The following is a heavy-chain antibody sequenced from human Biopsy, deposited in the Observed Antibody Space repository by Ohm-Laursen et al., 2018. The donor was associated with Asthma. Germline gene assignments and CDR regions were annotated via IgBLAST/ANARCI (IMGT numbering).Heavy chain of an antibody. CDR3: TRDRFYNSVTSESFYYGVDV. CDR2: ISCDGRET. J-gene: IGHJ6*02. V-gene: IGHV3-30*03. CDR1: GFRFPIYG. Sequence: SLRLSCAASGFRFPIYGMHWVRQGPGKGPEWVALISCDGRETGYVDSVKGRFTISRDNFRNTVHLQMSSLRPEDSAVYYCTRDRFYNSVTSESFYYGVDVWGQGTTVTVSS. D-gene: IGHD2-21*02.